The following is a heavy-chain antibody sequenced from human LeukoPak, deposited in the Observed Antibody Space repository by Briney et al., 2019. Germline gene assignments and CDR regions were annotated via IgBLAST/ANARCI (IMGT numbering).Heavy chain of an antibody. J-gene: IGHJ4*02. CDR3: AKDIGERGYKDY. Sequence: GGSLRLSCAASGFTFSSYWMHWVRQAPGKGLEWVSLISGDGGTTFYADSVKGRFTISRDNSKNSLYLQMNSLRTEDTAFYYCAKDIGERGYKDYWGQGTLVTVSS. CDR1: GFTFSSYW. V-gene: IGHV3-43*02. D-gene: IGHD5-18*01. CDR2: ISGDGGTT.